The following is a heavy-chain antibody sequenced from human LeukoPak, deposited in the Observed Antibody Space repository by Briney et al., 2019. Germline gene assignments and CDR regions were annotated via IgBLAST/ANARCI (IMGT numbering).Heavy chain of an antibody. J-gene: IGHJ6*03. Sequence: GGSLRLSCAASGFTFSTYAMHWVRQAPGKGLEWVAVISYDGSSKYYADSVKGRFTISRDNAKNSLYLQMNSLRAEDTAVYYCAREYCSGGSCYKYYYYYYMDVWGKGTTVTISS. CDR2: ISYDGSSK. CDR1: GFTFSTYA. CDR3: AREYCSGGSCYKYYYYYYMDV. D-gene: IGHD2-15*01. V-gene: IGHV3-30*04.